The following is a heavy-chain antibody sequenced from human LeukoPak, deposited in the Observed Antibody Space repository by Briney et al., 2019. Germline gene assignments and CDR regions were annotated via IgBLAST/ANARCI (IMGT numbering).Heavy chain of an antibody. CDR3: AREGRCSGGSRYTPPIGVDY. Sequence: SETLSLTCTVSGGSISSGSYYWSWIRQPAGKGLEWIGRIYTSGSTNYNPSLKSRVTISVDTSKNQFSLKLSSVTAADTAVYYCAREGRCSGGSRYTPPIGVDYWGQGTLVTVSS. D-gene: IGHD2-15*01. V-gene: IGHV4-61*02. CDR1: GGSISSGSYY. CDR2: IYTSGST. J-gene: IGHJ4*02.